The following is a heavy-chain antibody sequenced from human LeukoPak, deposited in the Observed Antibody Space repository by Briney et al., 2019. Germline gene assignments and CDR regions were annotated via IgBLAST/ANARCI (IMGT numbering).Heavy chain of an antibody. J-gene: IGHJ5*02. CDR2: IWYDGSNK. CDR3: ARDSSGFDP. Sequence: PGGSLRLSCAASGFTFSSYWMHWVRQAPGKGLEWVAVIWYDGSNKYYADSVKGRFTISRDNSKNTLYLQMNSLRAEDTAVYYCARDSSGFDPWGQGTLVTVSS. D-gene: IGHD2-15*01. V-gene: IGHV3-33*08. CDR1: GFTFSSYW.